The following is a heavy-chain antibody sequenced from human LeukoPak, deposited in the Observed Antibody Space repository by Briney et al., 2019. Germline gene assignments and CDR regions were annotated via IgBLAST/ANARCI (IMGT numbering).Heavy chain of an antibody. V-gene: IGHV2-5*02. D-gene: IGHD3-16*01. J-gene: IGHJ3*02. CDR2: IYWDDDK. CDR3: AHRGGVNTYDAFDI. Sequence: SGPTLVNPTQTLTLTCTFSGFSLSTSGVGVGWIRQPPGKALEWLALIYWDDDKRYSPSLKSRLTITKDTSKNQVVLTMTNMDPVDTATYYCAHRGGVNTYDAFDIWGQRTMVTVSS. CDR1: GFSLSTSGVG.